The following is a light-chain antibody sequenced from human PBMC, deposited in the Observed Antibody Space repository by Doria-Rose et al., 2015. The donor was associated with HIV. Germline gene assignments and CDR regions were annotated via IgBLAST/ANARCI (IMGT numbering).Light chain of an antibody. V-gene: IGKV1-39*01. CDR3: QQSCCTPST. Sequence: DIQVPQSPSSLSASVGDRVTITCRASQSISSYLNWYQQKPGKAPKLLIYAASSLQSGVPSRFSGSGSGTDFTLTISSLQPEDFAAYYCQQSCCTPSTFGQGTKLEIK. CDR2: AAS. J-gene: IGKJ2*02. CDR1: QSISSY.